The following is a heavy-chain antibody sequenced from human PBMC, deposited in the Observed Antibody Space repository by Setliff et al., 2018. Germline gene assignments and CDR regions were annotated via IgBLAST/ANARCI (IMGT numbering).Heavy chain of an antibody. CDR2: ISAYNGNT. D-gene: IGHD3-3*01. Sequence: ASVKVSCKASGYTFTSYGISRVRQAPGQGLEWMGWISAYNGNTNYAQKLQGRVTMTTDTSTSTAYMELRSLRSDDTAVYYCARVLVGYDFWSGYYQTMPHFDYWGQGTLVTVSS. V-gene: IGHV1-18*01. J-gene: IGHJ4*02. CDR3: ARVLVGYDFWSGYYQTMPHFDY. CDR1: GYTFTSYG.